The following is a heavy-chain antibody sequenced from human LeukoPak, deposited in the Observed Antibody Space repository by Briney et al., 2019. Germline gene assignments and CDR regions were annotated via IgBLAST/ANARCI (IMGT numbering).Heavy chain of an antibody. CDR2: ITSGSSAI. CDR3: ARASRDGYNCCYFDY. J-gene: IGHJ4*02. Sequence: PGGSLRLSCAASGFIVSSYYMSWVRQAPGKGLEWVAYITSGSSAIYYADSVKGRFTISRDNAKNSLYLQMNSLRDEDTAVYYCARASRDGYNCCYFDYWGQGTLVTVSS. V-gene: IGHV3-48*02. D-gene: IGHD5-24*01. CDR1: GFIVSSYY.